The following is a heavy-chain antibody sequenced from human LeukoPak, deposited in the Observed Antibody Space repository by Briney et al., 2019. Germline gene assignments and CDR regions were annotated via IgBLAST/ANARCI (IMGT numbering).Heavy chain of an antibody. CDR2: IYYSGST. CDR1: GGSISSYY. D-gene: IGHD3-22*01. Sequence: SETLSLTCTVSGGSISSYYWSWIRQPPGKGLEWIGYIYYSGSTNYNPSLKSRVTISVDTSKNQFSLKLSSVTAADTAVYYCARLARGVVISWFDPWGQGTLVTVSS. CDR3: ARLARGVVISWFDP. J-gene: IGHJ5*02. V-gene: IGHV4-59*01.